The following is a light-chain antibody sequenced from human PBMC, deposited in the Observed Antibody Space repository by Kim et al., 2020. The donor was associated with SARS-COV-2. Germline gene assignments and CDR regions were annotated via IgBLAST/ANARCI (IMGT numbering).Light chain of an antibody. V-gene: IGKV1-39*01. CDR2: GAS. CDR1: QSTSTY. Sequence: SVGDRVTVTCRASQSTSTYLHWYQQNPVKAPKLLIYGASSLQSGVPSRFSGSGSGTDFTLTISSLQPEDFATYHCQQSYSTPPWTFGQGTKVDIK. CDR3: QQSYSTPPWT. J-gene: IGKJ1*01.